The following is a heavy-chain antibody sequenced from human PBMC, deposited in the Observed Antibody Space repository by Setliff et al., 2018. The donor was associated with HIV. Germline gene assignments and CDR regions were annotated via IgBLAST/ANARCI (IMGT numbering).Heavy chain of an antibody. CDR2: IGAGGSDT. CDR3: SGHFLGF. D-gene: IGHD3-3*02. J-gene: IGHJ4*02. Sequence: GGSLRLSCAASGFTFSTYAMSWVRQAPGRGLEWVSSIGAGGSDTYYADSVRGRFTISRDDSKNTLYLQMDSLKTEDTGVYYCSGHFLGFWGQGTLVTVSS. CDR1: GFTFSTYA. V-gene: IGHV3-23*01.